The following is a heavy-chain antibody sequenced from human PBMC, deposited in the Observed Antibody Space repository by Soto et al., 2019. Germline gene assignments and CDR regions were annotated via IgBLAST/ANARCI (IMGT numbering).Heavy chain of an antibody. CDR3: TSHNYDILTGVYYFDY. CDR1: GFTFGDYA. CDR2: IRSKAYGGTT. Sequence: GGSLRLSCTASGFTFGDYAMSWFRQAPGKGLEWVGFIRSKAYGGTTEYAASVKGRFTISRDDSKSIAYLQMNSLKTEDTAVYYCTSHNYDILTGVYYFDYWGQGTLVTVSS. V-gene: IGHV3-49*03. J-gene: IGHJ4*02. D-gene: IGHD3-9*01.